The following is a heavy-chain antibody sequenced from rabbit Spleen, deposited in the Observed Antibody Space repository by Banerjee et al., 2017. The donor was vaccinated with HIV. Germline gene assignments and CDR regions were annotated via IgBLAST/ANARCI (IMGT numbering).Heavy chain of an antibody. CDR2: ITTGSSGTT. V-gene: IGHV1S40*01. Sequence: QSLEESGGGLVQPEGSLTLTCTASGFSFTNNFYMCWVRQAPGKGLEWIACITTGSSGTTYYASWAKGRFTISKASSTTVTLQMSRLAAADTATYFCARYDNSIGDLDLWGPGTLVTVS. CDR1: GFSFTNNFY. J-gene: IGHJ6*01. D-gene: IGHD2-1*01. CDR3: ARYDNSIGDLDL.